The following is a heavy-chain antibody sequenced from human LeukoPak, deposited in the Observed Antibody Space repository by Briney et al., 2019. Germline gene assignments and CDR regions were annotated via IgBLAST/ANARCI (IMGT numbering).Heavy chain of an antibody. CDR3: AHRSQVLVGATALYYFDY. CDR2: MYLNEYK. CDR1: GFSPSTSGVG. J-gene: IGHJ4*02. D-gene: IGHD1-26*01. V-gene: IGHV2-5*01. Sequence: SGPTLVNPTQTLTLTCTFSGFSPSTSGVGVGWILQPPGEALEWLALMYLNEYKRYSPSLKSRLTITKDTSKNQVVLTITNMDPVDTATYYCAHRSQVLVGATALYYFDYWGQGTLVTVSS.